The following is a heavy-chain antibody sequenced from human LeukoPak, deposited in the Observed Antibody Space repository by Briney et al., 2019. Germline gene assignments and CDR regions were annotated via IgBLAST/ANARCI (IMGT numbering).Heavy chain of an antibody. Sequence: GGSLRLSCAASGFTFSTYAVNWVRQAPGKGLEWVSTISGSGGSTYYADSVKGRFTISRDNSKNTLYLQMNSLRAEDTAVYYCAKDLWELPFDYWGQGTLVTVSS. CDR3: AKDLWELPFDY. CDR1: GFTFSTYA. CDR2: ISGSGGST. D-gene: IGHD1-26*01. V-gene: IGHV3-23*01. J-gene: IGHJ4*02.